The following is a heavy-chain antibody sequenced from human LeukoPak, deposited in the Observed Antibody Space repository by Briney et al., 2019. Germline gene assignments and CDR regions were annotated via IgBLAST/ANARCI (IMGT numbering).Heavy chain of an antibody. CDR2: ISDRSTNI. V-gene: IGHV3-48*01. CDR1: GFSLSAFG. D-gene: IGHD3-16*01. CDR3: ARDYGYAFDT. J-gene: IGHJ3*02. Sequence: GGSLRLSCAVSGFSLSAFGMHWARQAPGKGLEWVSYISDRSTNIYYADSVKARFTISRDNAKNSLFLQMNSLRAEDTAVYYCARDYGYAFDTWGQGTMVTVSS.